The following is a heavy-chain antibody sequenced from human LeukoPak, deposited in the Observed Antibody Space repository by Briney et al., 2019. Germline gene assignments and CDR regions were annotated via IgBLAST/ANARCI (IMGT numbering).Heavy chain of an antibody. Sequence: GGSLRLSCAASGFTFSNAWMSWDRQAPGKGLEWVGRIKSKTDGGTTDYAAPVKGRFTISRDDSKNTLYLQMNSLKTEDTAVYYCTTDGGSDYYYYMDVWGKGTTVTVSS. CDR3: TTDGGSDYYYYMDV. CDR2: IKSKTDGGTT. V-gene: IGHV3-15*01. D-gene: IGHD2-15*01. J-gene: IGHJ6*03. CDR1: GFTFSNAW.